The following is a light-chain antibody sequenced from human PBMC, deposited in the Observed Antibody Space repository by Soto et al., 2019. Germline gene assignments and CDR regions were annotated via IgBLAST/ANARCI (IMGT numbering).Light chain of an antibody. Sequence: QSVLTQPPSASGSPGQSVTISCTGTSSDVGGYNYVSWYQQHPGKAPKLVIYEVSKRPSGVPDRFSGSKSGNTASLTVSGLQVEDEASYYCSSYAGGHNLVFGGGTKLTVL. CDR3: SSYAGGHNLV. J-gene: IGLJ2*01. CDR2: EVS. CDR1: SSDVGGYNY. V-gene: IGLV2-8*01.